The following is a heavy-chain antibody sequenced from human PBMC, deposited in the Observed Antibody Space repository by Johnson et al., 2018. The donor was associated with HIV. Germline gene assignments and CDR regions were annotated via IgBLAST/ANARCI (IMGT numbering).Heavy chain of an antibody. CDR3: ARDGESQKLPLGDAFDV. CDR1: GFTFSDYY. J-gene: IGHJ3*01. Sequence: EVQLVESGGGLVKPGGSLRLSCAASGFTFSDYYMNWIRQAPGKGLEWVSVIYSGGSTYYADSVRDRFTISRDNSRNTLYLQMRNLRVDDTGIYYWARDGESQKLPLGDAFDVWGQGTLVTVSS. V-gene: IGHV3-66*01. CDR2: IYSGGST. D-gene: IGHD7-27*01.